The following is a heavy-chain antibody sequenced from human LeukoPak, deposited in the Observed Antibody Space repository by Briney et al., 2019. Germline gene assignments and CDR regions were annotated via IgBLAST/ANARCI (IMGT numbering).Heavy chain of an antibody. CDR1: GFSFSSYS. Sequence: GGSLRLSCAASGFSFSSYSMNWVRQAPGKGLEWVSYISSSGSTIYYADSVKGRFTISRDNAKNSLYLQMNSLRAEDTAVYYCAELGITMIGGVWGKGTTVTISS. J-gene: IGHJ6*04. CDR3: AELGITMIGGV. CDR2: ISSSGSTI. D-gene: IGHD3-10*02. V-gene: IGHV3-48*04.